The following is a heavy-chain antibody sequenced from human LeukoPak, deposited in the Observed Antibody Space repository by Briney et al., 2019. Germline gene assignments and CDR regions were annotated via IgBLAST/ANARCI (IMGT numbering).Heavy chain of an antibody. CDR2: ISYDGSNK. CDR3: AKDYFGSGATPEA. V-gene: IGHV3-30*18. Sequence: AGGSLRLSCAASGFTFNDYAMHWVRQAPGKGLEWMADISYDGSNKYYADSVKGRFTISRGNSRNTVYLRMNSLRPEDTAVYYCAKDYFGSGATPEAWGQGTLVTVSS. D-gene: IGHD3-10*01. CDR1: GFTFNDYA. J-gene: IGHJ5*02.